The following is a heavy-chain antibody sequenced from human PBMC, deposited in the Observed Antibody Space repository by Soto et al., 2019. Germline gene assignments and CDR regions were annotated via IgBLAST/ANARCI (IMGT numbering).Heavy chain of an antibody. D-gene: IGHD1-26*01. J-gene: IGHJ5*02. Sequence: PSETRSLTCTVSGGSITDYYWSWIRKTPGKGLEWVGSAHYSGSTQYNPSLKSRVTTSVDTSRNQTSLNRTSVRAADTAVYYCAMRGWGARLSSWGQGTL. V-gene: IGHV4-59*03. CDR3: AMRGWGARLSS. CDR1: GGSITDYY. CDR2: AHYSGST.